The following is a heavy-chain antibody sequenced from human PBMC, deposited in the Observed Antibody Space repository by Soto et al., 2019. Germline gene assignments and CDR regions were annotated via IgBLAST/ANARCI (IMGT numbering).Heavy chain of an antibody. CDR3: ARHPSRAIAVAGTP. V-gene: IGHV4-39*01. CDR1: GGSISSSSYY. J-gene: IGHJ5*02. CDR2: IYYSGST. Sequence: QLQLQESGPGLVKPSETLSLTCTVSGGSISSSSYYWGWIRQPPGKGLEWIGSIYYSGSTYYNRSLKSRVTISVDTSKNQFSLKLSSVTAADTAVYYCARHPSRAIAVAGTPWGQGTLVTVSS. D-gene: IGHD6-19*01.